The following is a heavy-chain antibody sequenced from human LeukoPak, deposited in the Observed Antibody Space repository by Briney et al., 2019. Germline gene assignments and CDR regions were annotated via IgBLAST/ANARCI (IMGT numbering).Heavy chain of an antibody. V-gene: IGHV4-39*01. Sequence: SETLSLTCTVSGGSISNSSYYWGWIRQPPGKGLEWIGSIYYSGSTYYNPSLKSRVTISVDTSKNQFSLKLSSVTAADTAVYYCASPLLGGAPPLRAFDIWGQGTMVTVSS. J-gene: IGHJ3*02. CDR1: GGSISNSSYY. CDR3: ASPLLGGAPPLRAFDI. CDR2: IYYSGST. D-gene: IGHD1-26*01.